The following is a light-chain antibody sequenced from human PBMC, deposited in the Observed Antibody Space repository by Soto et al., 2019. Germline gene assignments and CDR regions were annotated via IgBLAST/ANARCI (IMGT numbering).Light chain of an antibody. CDR3: QKYNSAPWT. CDR2: AAS. Sequence: DIQMTHSPSSLSASVGDRVTITCRASQGISNYLAWYQQKPGKVPRLLIFAASTLQSGAPSRFRGAGSETDFTLTINGLQPEDVATYYCQKYNSAPWTFGQGTKVDIK. V-gene: IGKV1-27*01. J-gene: IGKJ1*01. CDR1: QGISNY.